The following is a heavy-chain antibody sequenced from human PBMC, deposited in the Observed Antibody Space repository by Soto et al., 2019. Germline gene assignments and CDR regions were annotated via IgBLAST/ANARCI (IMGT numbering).Heavy chain of an antibody. J-gene: IGHJ5*02. CDR3: ASPVAYGDYGRFDP. D-gene: IGHD4-17*01. CDR2: IYYGGST. V-gene: IGHV4-39*01. CDR1: GVSISSSNYY. Sequence: PSETLSLTCTVSGVSISSSNYYWGWIRQPPGKGLEWIGSIYYGGSTYYNPSLKSRVTISVDTSKNQFSLKLSSVTAADTALYYCASPVAYGDYGRFDPWGRGTLVTVSS.